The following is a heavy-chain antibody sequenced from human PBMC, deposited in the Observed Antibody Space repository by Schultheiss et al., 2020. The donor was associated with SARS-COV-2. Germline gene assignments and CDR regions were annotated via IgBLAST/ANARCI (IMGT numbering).Heavy chain of an antibody. CDR1: GGSISSYY. D-gene: IGHD2-21*02. V-gene: IGHV4-59*12. J-gene: IGHJ5*02. CDR3: ARDHTYYKGEVTALDL. CDR2: IYFSGST. Sequence: SETLSLTCTVSGGSISSYYWSWIRQPPGKGLEWIGYIYFSGSTNYNPSLKSRVTISVDTSKNQFSLKLSSVTAADTAVYYCARDHTYYKGEVTALDLWGQGTLVTVSS.